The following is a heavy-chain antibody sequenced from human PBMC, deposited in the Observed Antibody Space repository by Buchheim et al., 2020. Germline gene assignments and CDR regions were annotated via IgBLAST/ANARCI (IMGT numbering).Heavy chain of an antibody. CDR3: AKARESSYYYYGMDV. CDR2: FSGSGGTT. D-gene: IGHD5-24*01. V-gene: IGHV3-23*01. CDR1: GFTFSSYA. Sequence: EVQLLESGGGLVQPGGSLRLSCAASGFTFSSYAMSWVRQAPGKGLEWVSVFSGSGGTTYYADSVRGRFTISRDTSKNTLYLQMNSRRAEDTAVYYCAKARESSYYYYGMDVWGQGTT. J-gene: IGHJ6*02.